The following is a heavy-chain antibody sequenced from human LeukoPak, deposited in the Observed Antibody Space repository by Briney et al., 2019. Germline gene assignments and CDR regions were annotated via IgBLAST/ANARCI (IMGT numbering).Heavy chain of an antibody. D-gene: IGHD3-3*01. CDR1: GYTFTSYY. V-gene: IGHV1-2*02. CDR3: ARTDDDYYYDMDV. J-gene: IGHJ6*02. CDR2: INPNSGAT. Sequence: ASVQVSCNASGYTFTSYYMHWVRQAPGQGLEWMGWINPNSGATIYAQKFQGRVTMTRDTSISTAYMELSRLRSDDTAVYYCARTDDDYYYDMDVWGQGTTVTVSS.